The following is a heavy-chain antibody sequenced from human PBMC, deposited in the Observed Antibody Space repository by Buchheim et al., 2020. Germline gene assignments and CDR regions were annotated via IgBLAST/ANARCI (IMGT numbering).Heavy chain of an antibody. CDR3: ARGRNLAAAGSRSWFDP. J-gene: IGHJ5*02. CDR2: INPNSGGT. CDR1: GYTFTGYY. Sequence: QVQLVQSGAEVKKPGASVKVSSKASGYTFTGYYMHWVRQAPGQGLEWMGWINPNSGGTNYAQKFQGWVTMTRDTSISTAYMELSRLRSDDTAVYYCARGRNLAAAGSRSWFDPWGQGTL. V-gene: IGHV1-2*04. D-gene: IGHD6-13*01.